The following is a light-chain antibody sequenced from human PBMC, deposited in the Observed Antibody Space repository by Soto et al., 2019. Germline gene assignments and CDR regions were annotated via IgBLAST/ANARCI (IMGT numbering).Light chain of an antibody. CDR3: ISYTSTTSWV. Sequence: QSALTQPASVSGSPGQSITISCTGSSSDIGGYNYVSWYQQYPGKAPKLMIYEVSYRPSGISKRFSDSKSGNTASLTISGLQAEDEADYYCISYTSTTSWVFGGGTKVTVL. J-gene: IGLJ3*02. V-gene: IGLV2-14*01. CDR2: EVS. CDR1: SSDIGGYNY.